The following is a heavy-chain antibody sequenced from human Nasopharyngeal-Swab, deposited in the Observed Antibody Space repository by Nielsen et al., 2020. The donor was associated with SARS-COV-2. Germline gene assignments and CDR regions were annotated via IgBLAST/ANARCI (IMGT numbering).Heavy chain of an antibody. CDR1: GGTFSSYA. CDR2: ISAYNGNT. V-gene: IGHV1-18*01. CDR3: ASADIVVVPAASSRHYYYYGMDV. D-gene: IGHD2-2*01. J-gene: IGHJ6*02. Sequence: ASVKVSCKASGGTFSSYAISWVRQAPGQGLEWMGWISAYNGNTNYAQKLQGRVTMTTDTSTSTAYMELRSLRSDDTAVYYCASADIVVVPAASSRHYYYYGMDVWGQGTTVTVSS.